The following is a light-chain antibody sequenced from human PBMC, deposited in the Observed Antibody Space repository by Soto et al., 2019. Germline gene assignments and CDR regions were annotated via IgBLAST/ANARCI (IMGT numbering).Light chain of an antibody. Sequence: EIVMTQSPATLSVSPGERATLSCRASQSVGSDLAWYQQKPGQAPRLLIYDASSRATGISDRFSGRGSGTDFTLTISRLEPEDFAVYYCQQYGSSPWTFGQGTKVDIK. V-gene: IGKV3-20*01. CDR3: QQYGSSPWT. CDR2: DAS. CDR1: QSVGSD. J-gene: IGKJ1*01.